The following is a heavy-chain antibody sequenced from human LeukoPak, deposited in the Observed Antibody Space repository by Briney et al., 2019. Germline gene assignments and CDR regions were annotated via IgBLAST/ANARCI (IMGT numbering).Heavy chain of an antibody. J-gene: IGHJ4*02. V-gene: IGHV3-11*01. CDR3: ARSELVGYSGYDLDY. CDR2: ISSRGTAM. CDR1: GFTFSDYS. Sequence: GGSLRLSCAVSGFTFSDYSMSWVRQAPGKGLEWISYISSRGTAMYYADSVKGRFSISRDNAKKSLYLQMNSLRAEDTAVYYCARSELVGYSGYDLDYWGQGTLVTVSS. D-gene: IGHD5-12*01.